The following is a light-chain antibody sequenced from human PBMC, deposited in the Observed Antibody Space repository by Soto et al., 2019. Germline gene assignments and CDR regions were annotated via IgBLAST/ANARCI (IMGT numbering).Light chain of an antibody. J-gene: IGKJ2*01. CDR1: QTVVSSF. CDR3: QHYGSPPMYT. Sequence: IVLTQSPGTLSLSPGERATLSCRASQTVVSSFLAWYQQKPGAAPRLLIYGASSRARGIPDRFSGSGSGTDFTLTITRLGPEDLAVCYCQHYGSPPMYTFGQGTKVQIK. V-gene: IGKV3-20*01. CDR2: GAS.